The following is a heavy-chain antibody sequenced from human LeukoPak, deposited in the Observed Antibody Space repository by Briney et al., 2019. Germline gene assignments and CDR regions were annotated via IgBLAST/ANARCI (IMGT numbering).Heavy chain of an antibody. J-gene: IGHJ4*02. CDR3: ARDRDRYGSSWYVGYYFDY. CDR1: GYTFTSYY. Sequence: ASVKVSCKASGYTFTSYYMHWVRQAPGQGLEWMGIINPSGGSTSYAQKFQGRVTMTRDTSTSTVYMELSSLRSEDTAVYYCARDRDRYGSSWYVGYYFDYWGQGTLVTVSS. CDR2: INPSGGST. V-gene: IGHV1-46*01. D-gene: IGHD6-13*01.